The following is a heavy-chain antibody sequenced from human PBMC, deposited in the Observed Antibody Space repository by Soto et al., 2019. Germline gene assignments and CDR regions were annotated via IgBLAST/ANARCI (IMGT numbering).Heavy chain of an antibody. CDR3: AKDRDRSGLADLDS. V-gene: IGHV3-30*18. CDR2: ISYDGSNK. D-gene: IGHD6-19*01. J-gene: IGHJ4*02. Sequence: PVGSLRLSCAASGFTFSSYGMHWVRRAPGRGLEWVAVISYDGSNKYYADSVKGRFTISRDNSKNTLYLQMNSLRAEDTAVYYCAKDRDRSGLADLDSWGQGTLVTVSS. CDR1: GFTFSSYG.